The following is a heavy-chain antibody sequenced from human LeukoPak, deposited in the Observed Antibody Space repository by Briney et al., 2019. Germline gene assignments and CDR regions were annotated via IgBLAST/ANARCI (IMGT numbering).Heavy chain of an antibody. CDR1: GGSISSSSYY. J-gene: IGHJ3*02. CDR2: IYYSGST. CDR3: ARYRAFDI. V-gene: IGHV4-39*07. Sequence: SETLSLTCTVSGGSISSSSYYWGWIRQPPGKGLEWIGSIYYSGSTYYNPSLKSRVTISVDTSKNQFSLKLTSVTAADTAVYYCARYRAFDIWGRGTLVTVSS.